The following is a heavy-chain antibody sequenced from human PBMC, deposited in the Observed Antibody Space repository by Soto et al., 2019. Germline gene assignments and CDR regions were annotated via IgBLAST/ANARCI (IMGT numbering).Heavy chain of an antibody. D-gene: IGHD3-10*01. CDR2: VHCNGIA. CDR1: RGSITTDHW. J-gene: IGHJ2*01. CDR3: ARENRLVWFGVGYFDL. Sequence: QVELQESGQGLVKPSGTLSLTCGGSRGSITTDHWWSWVRQSPEKGLEWMGEVHCNGIANYNPSLNSRVTNSFDTSNDDCSLKMKSMTAADTCGYYWARENRLVWFGVGYFDLWGIGNLGFVSS. V-gene: IGHV4-4*02.